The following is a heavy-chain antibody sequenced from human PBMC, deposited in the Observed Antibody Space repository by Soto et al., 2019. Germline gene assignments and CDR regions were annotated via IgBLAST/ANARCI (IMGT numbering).Heavy chain of an antibody. CDR2: IYSGGNT. D-gene: IGHD2-8*01. V-gene: IGHV3-53*01. Sequence: GGSLRLSCVVSDFSVGDNYMSWVRQAPGKGLEWVSVIYSGGNTFYADSVRGRFTISRDNWKNTLYLQMNGLRAEDSAVYYCAGSSPFNGVGYFQYWGQGTLVTVSS. CDR1: DFSVGDNY. CDR3: AGSSPFNGVGYFQY. J-gene: IGHJ1*01.